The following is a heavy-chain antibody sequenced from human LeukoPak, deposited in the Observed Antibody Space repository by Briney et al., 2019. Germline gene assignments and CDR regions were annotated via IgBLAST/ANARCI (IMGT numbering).Heavy chain of an antibody. J-gene: IGHJ4*02. D-gene: IGHD7-27*01. V-gene: IGHV3-33*06. CDR3: AKGRGGSSNWGSDY. Sequence: GGSLRLSCTASGFTFRNYGMNWLRQAPGKGLEGVAGPWYDGSNKEQVVSVKGRITISRDNSKNNLYLEMNSLAVQAPADYYCAKGRGGSSNWGSDYWGQGTQVTVSS. CDR2: PWYDGSNK. CDR1: GFTFRNYG.